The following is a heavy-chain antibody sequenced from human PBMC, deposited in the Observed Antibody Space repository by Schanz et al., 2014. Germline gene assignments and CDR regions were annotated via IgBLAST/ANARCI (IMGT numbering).Heavy chain of an antibody. CDR3: AISQGNSFDT. J-gene: IGHJ5*02. Sequence: EVQLLESGGGLVQPGGSLRLSCAASGFTFSAYAMTWVRQIPGKGLEWVSAINTGVNTYYADSVRGRFTMSRDNSKNTLLLQVNSLRAEDTAVNYCAISQGNSFDTWGQGTLVTVSS. CDR1: GFTFSAYA. V-gene: IGHV3-23*01. CDR2: INTGVNT.